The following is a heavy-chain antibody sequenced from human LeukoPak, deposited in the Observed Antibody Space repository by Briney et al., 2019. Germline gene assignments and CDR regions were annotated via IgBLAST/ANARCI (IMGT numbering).Heavy chain of an antibody. V-gene: IGHV3-33*01. CDR2: IWYDGSNK. CDR3: AREKRTTAMVPSPIDY. J-gene: IGHJ4*02. CDR1: GFTFSSYG. Sequence: GRSLRLSCAASGFTFSSYGMHWVRQAPGKGLEWVAVIWYDGSNKYYADSVKGRFTISRDNSKNTLYLQMNSLRAEDTAVYYCAREKRTTAMVPSPIDYWGQGTLVTVSS. D-gene: IGHD5-18*01.